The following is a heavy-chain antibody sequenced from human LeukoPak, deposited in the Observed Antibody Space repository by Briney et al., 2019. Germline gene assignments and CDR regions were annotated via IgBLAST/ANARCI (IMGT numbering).Heavy chain of an antibody. J-gene: IGHJ4*02. Sequence: SETLSLTCGVSGCSITSTNWWSCVRQPPGQGLEWIGEVSLSGLTNYNPSLSSRVIMALDTSKNHLSLHLTSVTAADTAVYYCSRENGAFSPFGYWGQGYLVTVLS. CDR3: SRENGAFSPFGY. CDR1: GCSITSTNW. CDR2: VSLSGLT. V-gene: IGHV4-4*02. D-gene: IGHD2-8*01.